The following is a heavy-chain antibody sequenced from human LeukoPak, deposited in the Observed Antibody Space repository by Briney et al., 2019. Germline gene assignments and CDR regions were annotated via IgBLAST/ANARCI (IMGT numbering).Heavy chain of an antibody. CDR3: ARWGTTGTTGDY. D-gene: IGHD1-1*01. CDR2: IGGSGSTI. Sequence: LSLTCTVSGGSISSGGYYWSWIRQAPGKGLEWVSYIGGSGSTIYYADSVKGRFTISRDNVKNSLYLQMNSLRAEDTAVYYCARWGTTGTTGDYWGQGTLVTVSS. CDR1: GGSISSGGYY. V-gene: IGHV3-11*04. J-gene: IGHJ4*02.